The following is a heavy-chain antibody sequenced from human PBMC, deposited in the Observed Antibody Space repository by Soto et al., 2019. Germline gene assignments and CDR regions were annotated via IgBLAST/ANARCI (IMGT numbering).Heavy chain of an antibody. D-gene: IGHD3-10*01. J-gene: IGHJ4*02. V-gene: IGHV1-18*01. Sequence: ASVKVSCKASGYTFTNYGISWVRQAPGQGLEWMGRISASNGNTNYAQKLQGRVTMTTDTSSSTAYMDLRSLRSDDTAVYYCARGSYYYGSGSKIVYFAYWGQGTLVTVSS. CDR2: ISASNGNT. CDR3: ARGSYYYGSGSKIVYFAY. CDR1: GYTFTNYG.